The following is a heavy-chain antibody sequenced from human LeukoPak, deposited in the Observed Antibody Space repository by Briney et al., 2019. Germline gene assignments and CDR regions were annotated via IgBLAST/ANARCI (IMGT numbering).Heavy chain of an antibody. D-gene: IGHD2-2*01. J-gene: IGHJ4*02. CDR1: GYTFTGYY. V-gene: IGHV1-2*02. CDR3: ARRYCSSTRCYTFAY. CDR2: INPNSGGT. Sequence: ASVKVSCKASGYTFTGYYMHWVRQAPGQGLEWMGWINPNSGGTNYAQKFQGRVTMTRDTSISTAYMELSRLRSDDTAVYYCARRYCSSTRCYTFAYWGQGTLVTVSS.